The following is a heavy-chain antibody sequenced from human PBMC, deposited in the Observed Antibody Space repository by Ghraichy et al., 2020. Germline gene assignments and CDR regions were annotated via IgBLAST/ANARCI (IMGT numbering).Heavy chain of an antibody. CDR2: INPSGGST. V-gene: IGHV1-46*01. D-gene: IGHD2-21*02. J-gene: IGHJ6*02. CDR3: ARGDCGGDCFSASSYYYYGMDV. Sequence: ASVKVSCKASGYTFTSYYMHWVRQAPGQGLEWMGIINPSGGSTSYAQKFQGRVTMTRDTSTSTVYMELSSLRSEDTAVYYCARGDCGGDCFSASSYYYYGMDVWGQGTTVTVSS. CDR1: GYTFTSYY.